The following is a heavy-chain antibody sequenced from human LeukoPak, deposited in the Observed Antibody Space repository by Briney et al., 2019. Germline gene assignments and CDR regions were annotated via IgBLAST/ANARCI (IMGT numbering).Heavy chain of an antibody. CDR3: ATDQGEGTRLFDY. Sequence: ASVKVSCKVSGYTLTELSMHWVRQAPGKGLEWMGGFDPEDGETIYAQKFQGRVTMTEDTSTDTAYMELSSLRSEDTAVYYCATDQGEGTRLFDYWGQGTLGTVSS. V-gene: IGHV1-24*01. CDR2: FDPEDGET. D-gene: IGHD2-2*01. CDR1: GYTLTELS. J-gene: IGHJ4*02.